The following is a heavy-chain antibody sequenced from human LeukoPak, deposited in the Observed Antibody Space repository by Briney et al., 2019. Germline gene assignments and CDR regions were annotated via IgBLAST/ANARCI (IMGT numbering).Heavy chain of an antibody. CDR2: ISSSSTI. Sequence: GGSLRLSCAASGFTFSSYSMNWVRQAPGKGLEWVSYISSSSTIYYADSVKGRFTISRDNAKNSLYLQMNSLRDEDTAVYYCARGPDYSSGWYVAYYYYGMDVWGQGATVTVSS. V-gene: IGHV3-48*02. CDR1: GFTFSSYS. J-gene: IGHJ6*02. D-gene: IGHD6-19*01. CDR3: ARGPDYSSGWYVAYYYYGMDV.